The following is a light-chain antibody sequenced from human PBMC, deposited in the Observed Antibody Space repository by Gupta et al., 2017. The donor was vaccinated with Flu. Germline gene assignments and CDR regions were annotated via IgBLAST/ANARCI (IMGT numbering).Light chain of an antibody. CDR1: SSDVADDKY. V-gene: IGLV2-14*03. J-gene: IGLJ2*01. Sequence: QSALTQPASVSGSPGQSMTISCTGTSSDVADDKYVSWYQQHPGKAPTLMIYDVNYRPSGVSNRFSCSKSGNTASLTISGLQAEDEADYYCSSYTSSNNLQVIFGGGTRLTVL. CDR2: DVN. CDR3: SSYTSSNNLQVI.